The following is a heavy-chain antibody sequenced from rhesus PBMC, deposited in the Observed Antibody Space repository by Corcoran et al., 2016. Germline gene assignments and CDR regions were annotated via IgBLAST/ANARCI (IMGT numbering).Heavy chain of an antibody. V-gene: IGHV4-81*01. D-gene: IGHD1-38*01. J-gene: IGHJ5-2*02. Sequence: QVQLQESGQGLVKPSETLSLTCAVSGGSLGGYYWSWIRQAPGKGLEWIGNIEGKMAGTTSNPALKSRVTISKDSSKNQFSRKLSSVTSADTAVYYCARVPDLYVWGRGVLFTVSS. CDR2: IEGKMAGT. CDR1: GGSLGGYY. CDR3: ARVPDLYV.